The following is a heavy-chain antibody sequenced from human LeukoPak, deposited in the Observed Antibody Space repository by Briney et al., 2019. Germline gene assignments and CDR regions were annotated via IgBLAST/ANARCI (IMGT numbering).Heavy chain of an antibody. CDR1: GYTFTNYG. Sequence: ASVKGSCKASGYTFTNYGITCVRQAPGQGLEWMGWISAHDGTRNYALKHEDRVTMTTDTSTSTAYMELRGLRSDDTAVYYCARRSTLYSSGRFYFDYWGQGTLVTVSS. CDR3: ARRSTLYSSGRFYFDY. J-gene: IGHJ4*02. CDR2: ISAHDGTR. V-gene: IGHV1-18*01. D-gene: IGHD6-19*01.